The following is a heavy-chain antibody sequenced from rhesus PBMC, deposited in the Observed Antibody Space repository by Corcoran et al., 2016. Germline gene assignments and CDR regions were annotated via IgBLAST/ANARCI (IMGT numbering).Heavy chain of an antibody. V-gene: IGHV4-169*01. CDR2: IYGSSTSP. CDR1: GGSISSSY. CDR3: ARGGIGGSYYYFDY. D-gene: IGHD3-16*01. Sequence: QLQLQESGPGLVKPSETLSVTCAVSGGSISSSYWSWIRQAPGTGLEWIGYIYGSSTSPNYNPSRNSPVTISNDTSKNQFSLKLSSVTAADTAVYYCARGGIGGSYYYFDYWGQGVLVTVSS. J-gene: IGHJ4*01.